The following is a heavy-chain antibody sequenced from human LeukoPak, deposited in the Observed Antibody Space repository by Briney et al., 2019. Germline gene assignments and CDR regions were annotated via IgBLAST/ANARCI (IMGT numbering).Heavy chain of an antibody. Sequence: GGSLRLSWAASGFTLSSYAMSWVRQAPGKGLDWVSAICASGGSTYYADSVKGRFTISRDTSNNTLYLQMHSLRAEDTAVYYCAKVISSSCGIGGYWGQGTLVTVSS. J-gene: IGHJ4*02. V-gene: IGHV3-23*01. D-gene: IGHD6-13*01. CDR3: AKVISSSCGIGGY. CDR1: GFTLSSYA. CDR2: ICASGGST.